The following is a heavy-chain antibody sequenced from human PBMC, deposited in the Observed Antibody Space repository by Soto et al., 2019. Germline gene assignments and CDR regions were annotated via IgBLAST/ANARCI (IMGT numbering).Heavy chain of an antibody. CDR2: ITHNGGT. D-gene: IGHD5-12*01. CDR1: GESFGGYF. Sequence: SDTLSLTCAVYGESFGGYFWSWIRQSPEKGLEWIGQITHNGGTNNNPSLKSRVTISLDTSKNQLSLKLSSVTAADTAVYYCARGPRSAVATMAHFDYWGQGTLVTVSS. V-gene: IGHV4-34*01. J-gene: IGHJ4*02. CDR3: ARGPRSAVATMAHFDY.